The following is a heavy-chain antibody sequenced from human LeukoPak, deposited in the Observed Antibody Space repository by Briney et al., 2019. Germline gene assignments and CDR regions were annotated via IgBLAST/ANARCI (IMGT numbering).Heavy chain of an antibody. CDR3: AREPHYYGSGSYLVYFDY. CDR2: ISAYNGNT. D-gene: IGHD3-10*01. CDR1: GYTLTSYG. J-gene: IGHJ4*02. V-gene: IGHV1-18*01. Sequence: ASVTVSCKASGYTLTSYGISWVRQAPGQGLEWMGWISAYNGNTNYAQKLQGRVTMTTDTSTSTAYMELRSLRSDDTAVYYCAREPHYYGSGSYLVYFDYWGQGTLVTVSS.